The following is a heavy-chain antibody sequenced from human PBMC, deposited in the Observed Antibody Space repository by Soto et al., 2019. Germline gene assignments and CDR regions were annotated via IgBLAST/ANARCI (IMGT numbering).Heavy chain of an antibody. J-gene: IGHJ4*02. V-gene: IGHV3-30*18. CDR2: ISYDGSNK. D-gene: IGHD3-22*01. CDR1: GFTFSSYG. Sequence: GGSLRLSCAASGFTFSSYGMHWVRQAPGKGLEWVAVISYDGSNKYYADSVKGRFTISRDNSKNTLYLQMNSLRAEDTAVYYCAKPYYYDSSGLHGWGQGTLVTVSS. CDR3: AKPYYYDSSGLHG.